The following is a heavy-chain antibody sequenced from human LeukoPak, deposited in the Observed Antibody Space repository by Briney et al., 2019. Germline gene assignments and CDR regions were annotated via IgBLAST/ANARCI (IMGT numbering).Heavy chain of an antibody. V-gene: IGHV1-46*04. J-gene: IGHJ5*02. CDR1: GFTFSSYW. Sequence: ASVKVSCKASGFTFSSYWMHWVRQAPGQGLEWIGIISPNGDGTAYAQTVEGRVTMTRDTSTSTVYMELSSLTSQDTAMYYCARDNSAGTTMMPWWFAPWGQGTLVTVSS. CDR2: ISPNGDGT. D-gene: IGHD1-1*01. CDR3: ARDNSAGTTMMPWWFAP.